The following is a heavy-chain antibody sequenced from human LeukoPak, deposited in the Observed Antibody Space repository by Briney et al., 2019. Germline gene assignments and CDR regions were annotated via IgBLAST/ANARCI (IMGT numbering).Heavy chain of an antibody. D-gene: IGHD3-10*01. J-gene: IGHJ5*02. CDR3: ARHYYGSGNWFDP. V-gene: IGHV4-34*01. CDR1: GGSFSGYY. CDR2: INHSGST. Sequence: SETLSLTCAVYGGSFSGYYWSWIRQPPGKGLEWIGEINHSGSTNYNPSLKSRVTISVDTSKNQFSLKLSSVTAADTAVYYCARHYYGSGNWFDPWGQGTLVTVSS.